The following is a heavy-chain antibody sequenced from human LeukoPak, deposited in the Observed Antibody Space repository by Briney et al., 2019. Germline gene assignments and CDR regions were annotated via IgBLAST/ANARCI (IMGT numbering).Heavy chain of an antibody. D-gene: IGHD3-10*01. Sequence: ASVKVSYKASGYTFTSYYMHWVRQAPGQGLEWMGIINPSGGSTSYAQKFQGRVTMTRDTSTSTVYMELSSLRSEDTAVYYCASASGDYYYGPGNPDYWGQGTLVTVSS. CDR1: GYTFTSYY. CDR3: ASASGDYYYGPGNPDY. J-gene: IGHJ4*02. CDR2: INPSGGST. V-gene: IGHV1-46*01.